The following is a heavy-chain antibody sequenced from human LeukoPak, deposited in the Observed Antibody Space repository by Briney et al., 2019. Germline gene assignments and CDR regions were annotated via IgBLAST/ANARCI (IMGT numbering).Heavy chain of an antibody. Sequence: GGSLRLSCAASGFTFSSYAMHWVRQAPGKGLEWVAVISYDGSNKYYADSVKGRFTISRDNSKNTLYLQMNSLRAEDTAVYYCAREHDYGDYRVRYFDYWGQGTLVTVSS. CDR1: GFTFSSYA. CDR2: ISYDGSNK. V-gene: IGHV3-30-3*01. D-gene: IGHD4-17*01. CDR3: AREHDYGDYRVRYFDY. J-gene: IGHJ4*02.